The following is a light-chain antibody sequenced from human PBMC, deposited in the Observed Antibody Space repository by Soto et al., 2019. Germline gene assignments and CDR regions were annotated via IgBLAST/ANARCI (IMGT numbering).Light chain of an antibody. CDR3: QQYGSSPPT. CDR1: QSVSSSY. J-gene: IGKJ1*01. CDR2: GAS. V-gene: IGKV3-20*01. Sequence: EIVLTQSPATLCLSPGERATLSCRASQSVSSSYLAWYQQKPGQGPRLLIYGASSRATGTPDRFSGSGSGTDFTLTINKLEPEDFALYYCQQYGSSPPTFGQGTKVDIK.